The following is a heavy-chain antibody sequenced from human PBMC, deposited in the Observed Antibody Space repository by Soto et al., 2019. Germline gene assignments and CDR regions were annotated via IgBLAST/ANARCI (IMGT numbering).Heavy chain of an antibody. CDR2: LYSGGDT. Sequence: GGSLRLSCAASGFTVSSNYMSWVRQAPGKGLEWVSVLYSGGDTYYADSVKGRFTISRDNSKNTLYLQMNSLRAEDTAVYYRARALHYDILTGYTSSYDYWGQGTLVTVSS. CDR3: ARALHYDILTGYTSSYDY. D-gene: IGHD3-9*01. V-gene: IGHV3-53*01. J-gene: IGHJ4*02. CDR1: GFTVSSNY.